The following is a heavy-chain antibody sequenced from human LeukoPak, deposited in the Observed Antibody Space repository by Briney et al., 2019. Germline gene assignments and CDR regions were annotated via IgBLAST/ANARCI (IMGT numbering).Heavy chain of an antibody. Sequence: PGGSLRLSCAASGFTVSSKYMSWVRQAPGKGLEWVSIIYSAGSTNYADSVKGRFTISRDNSKNTLYLQMNSLRAEDTAVYYCAREYGGYDFGYWGQGTLVTVSS. CDR1: GFTVSSKY. D-gene: IGHD5-12*01. CDR2: IYSAGST. V-gene: IGHV3-53*01. J-gene: IGHJ4*02. CDR3: AREYGGYDFGY.